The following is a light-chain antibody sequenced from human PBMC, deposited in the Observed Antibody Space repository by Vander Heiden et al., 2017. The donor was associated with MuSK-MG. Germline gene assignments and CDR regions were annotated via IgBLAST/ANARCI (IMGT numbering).Light chain of an antibody. CDR1: QGINHY. CDR2: GGS. J-gene: IGKJ3*01. Sequence: DVQMTQSPSSLSACVGDRVTISCRASQGINHYLAWFQEVPGKAPKSLIYGGSRLPSGVPSRFSDSSSGTDFTLTISSLQPEDFATHYCQQEYIFPFTFGHGTKVXIK. V-gene: IGKV1-16*01. CDR3: QQEYIFPFT.